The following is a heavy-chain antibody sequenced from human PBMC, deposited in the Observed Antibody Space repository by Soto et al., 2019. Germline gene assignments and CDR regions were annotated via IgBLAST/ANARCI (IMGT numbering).Heavy chain of an antibody. CDR2: VIPIFGKA. CDR3: ARSPGITPLVVPAAIRGDYYDGMDV. V-gene: IGHV1-69*06. CDR1: GGTFSSYA. Sequence: QVQLVQSGAEVKKPGSSVKVSCKASGGTFSSYAISWVRQAPGQGLEWMGGVIPIFGKANYAQKFQGRVTLSADKSTSTAYMELSSLRSEDTAVYYCARSPGITPLVVPAAIRGDYYDGMDVWGQGTTVTVSS. J-gene: IGHJ6*02. D-gene: IGHD2-2*02.